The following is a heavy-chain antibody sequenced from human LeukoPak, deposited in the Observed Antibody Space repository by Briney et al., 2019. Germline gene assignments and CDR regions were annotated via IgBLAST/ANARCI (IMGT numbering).Heavy chain of an antibody. CDR2: IYYSGST. V-gene: IGHV4-59*12. J-gene: IGHJ4*02. CDR1: GDSISIYY. CDR3: ARVKPRDYFDY. Sequence: SETLSLTCTVSGDSISIYYWSWIRQPPGKGLEWIGYIYYSGSTNYNPSLKSRVTISVDTSKKQFSLKLSSVTAADTAVYYCARVKPRDYFDYWGQGTLVTVSS.